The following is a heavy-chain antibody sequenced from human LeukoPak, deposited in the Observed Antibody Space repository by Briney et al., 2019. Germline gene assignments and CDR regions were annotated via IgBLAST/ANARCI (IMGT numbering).Heavy chain of an antibody. Sequence: SETLSLTCSVSGDSIRSGTYSWGWIRQPPGKGLEWIGSISYTGGTYYNPSLKSRVTISVDTSKNQFPLKMSSVTVADTAVYYCARHAGGIAASGTRPFDYWGQGTLVTVSS. CDR3: ARHAGGIAASGTRPFDY. V-gene: IGHV4-39*01. D-gene: IGHD6-13*01. CDR1: GDSIRSGTYS. J-gene: IGHJ4*02. CDR2: ISYTGGT.